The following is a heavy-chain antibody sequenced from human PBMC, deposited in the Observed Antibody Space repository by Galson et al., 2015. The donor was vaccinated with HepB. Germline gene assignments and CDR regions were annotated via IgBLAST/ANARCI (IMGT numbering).Heavy chain of an antibody. CDR2: IWYDGINQ. CDR3: AKESNIEWMLLPGHFDY. D-gene: IGHD1-26*01. Sequence: SLRLSCAASGFTFSTYGMHWVRQAPGKGLEWVAVIWYDGINQYYADSVKGRFTISRDNSKNTLYLQMNSLRPDDTAVYYCAKESNIEWMLLPGHFDYWGQGSLVTVSS. V-gene: IGHV3-33*06. J-gene: IGHJ4*02. CDR1: GFTFSTYG.